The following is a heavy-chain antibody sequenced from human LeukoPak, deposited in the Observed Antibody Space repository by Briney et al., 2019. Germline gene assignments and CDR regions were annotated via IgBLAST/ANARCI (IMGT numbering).Heavy chain of an antibody. CDR1: GYTFTSYG. V-gene: IGHV1-18*01. CDR2: ISAYNGNT. J-gene: IGHJ4*02. D-gene: IGHD5-24*01. Sequence: ASVKVSCTASGYTFTSYGISWVRPAPGQGLEWMGWISAYNGNTKYAQKLQGRVTMTTDTSTSTAYMELRSLRSDDTAVYYCARARRGVEMATIFDFWGQGTLVTVSS. CDR3: ARARRGVEMATIFDF.